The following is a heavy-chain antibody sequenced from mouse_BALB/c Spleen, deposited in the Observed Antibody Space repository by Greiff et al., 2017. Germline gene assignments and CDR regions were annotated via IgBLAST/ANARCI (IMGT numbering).Heavy chain of an antibody. J-gene: IGHJ3*01. V-gene: IGHV2-4-1*01. D-gene: IGHD2-3*01. CDR3: LYDGYYLFAY. CDR1: GFSLTSYG. Sequence: VKLMESGPGLVQPSQSLSITCTVSGFSLTSYGVHWVRQSPGKGLEWLGVIWSGGSTDYNAAFISRLSISKDNSKSQVFFKMNSLQADDTAIYYCLYDGYYLFAYWGQGTLVTVSA. CDR2: IWSGGST.